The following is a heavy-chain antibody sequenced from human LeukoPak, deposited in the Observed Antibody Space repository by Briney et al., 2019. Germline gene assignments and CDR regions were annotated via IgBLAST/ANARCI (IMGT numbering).Heavy chain of an antibody. V-gene: IGHV3-30*01. CDR2: ISDNGSNK. CDR1: GFYFSSFS. Sequence: EGSLRLSCAASGFYFSSFSMHWVRQAPAKGLEWVTVISDNGSNKYYADSVKGRFAISRDNSKNTLSLQMNSLRAEDTAVYYCARSTRSILGADTYYYYMDVWGKGTTVTVSS. CDR3: ARSTRSILGADTYYYYMDV. D-gene: IGHD3-3*01. J-gene: IGHJ6*03.